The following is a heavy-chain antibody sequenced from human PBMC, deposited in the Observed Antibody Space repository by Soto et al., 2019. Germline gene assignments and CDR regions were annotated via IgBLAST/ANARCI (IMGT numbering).Heavy chain of an antibody. D-gene: IGHD4-17*01. J-gene: IGHJ4*01. CDR2: INPSGGST. V-gene: IGHV1-46*01. CDR3: TTDSYMTNIIVRFDY. CDR1: GYTFTSYY. Sequence: ASVKVSFKASGYTFTSYYMHWVRQAPGQGLEWMGIINPSGGSTSYAQKFQGRVTMTRDTSTSTVYMELSSLRSEDTAVYYCTTDSYMTNIIVRFDYWGHGTLVTVSS.